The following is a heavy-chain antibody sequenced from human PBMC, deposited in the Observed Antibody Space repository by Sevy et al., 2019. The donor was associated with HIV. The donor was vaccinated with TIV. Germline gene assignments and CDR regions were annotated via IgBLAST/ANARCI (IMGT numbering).Heavy chain of an antibody. Sequence: GGSLRLSCAASGFTFDDYAMHWVRQAPGKGLEWVSGVSWNSASIGYAGSVRGRFTISRDNAKNSLSLQMNSLTSEDTAFYYCTKDLGAKLDPGYCYDGTCWPRDGFDIWGHGTMVTVSS. J-gene: IGHJ3*02. CDR2: VSWNSASI. CDR3: TKDLGAKLDPGYCYDGTCWPRDGFDI. V-gene: IGHV3-9*01. CDR1: GFTFDDYA. D-gene: IGHD2-15*01.